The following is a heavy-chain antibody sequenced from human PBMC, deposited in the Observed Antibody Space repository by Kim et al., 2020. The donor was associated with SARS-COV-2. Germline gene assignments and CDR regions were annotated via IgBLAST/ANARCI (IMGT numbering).Heavy chain of an antibody. V-gene: IGHV4-34*01. J-gene: IGHJ4*02. Sequence: RKSRVTISVDTSKNQFSLKLSSVTAADTAVYYCARRLGYCSSTSCYIDYWGQGTLVTVSS. CDR3: ARRLGYCSSTSCYIDY. D-gene: IGHD2-2*02.